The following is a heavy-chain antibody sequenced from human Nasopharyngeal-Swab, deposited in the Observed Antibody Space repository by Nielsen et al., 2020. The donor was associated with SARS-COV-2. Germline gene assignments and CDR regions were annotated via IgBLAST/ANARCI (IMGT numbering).Heavy chain of an antibody. D-gene: IGHD6-19*01. CDR3: ARDRGIAVAGTHYYYGMDV. J-gene: IGHJ6*02. Sequence: GGSLRLSCAASGFTVSSNHMSWVRQAPGKGLEWVSVIFSGGSTYYADSVKGRFTISRDNSKNTLYLQMNSLRAEDTAVYYCARDRGIAVAGTHYYYGMDVWGQGTTVTVSS. CDR2: IFSGGST. CDR1: GFTVSSNH. V-gene: IGHV3-53*01.